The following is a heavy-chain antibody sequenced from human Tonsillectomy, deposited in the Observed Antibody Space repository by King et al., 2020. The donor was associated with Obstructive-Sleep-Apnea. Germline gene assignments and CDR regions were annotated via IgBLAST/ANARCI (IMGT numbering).Heavy chain of an antibody. CDR3: ATSPAAGGAFDI. V-gene: IGHV3-30*03. Sequence: QLVQSGGGVVQPGRSLRLSCAASGFTFSSYGMHWVRQAPGKGLEWVAVISYDGSNKYYADSVKGRFTISRDNSKNTLYLQMNSLRAEDTAVYYCATSPAAGGAFDIWGQGTMVTVSS. D-gene: IGHD6-13*01. CDR1: GFTFSSYG. J-gene: IGHJ3*02. CDR2: ISYDGSNK.